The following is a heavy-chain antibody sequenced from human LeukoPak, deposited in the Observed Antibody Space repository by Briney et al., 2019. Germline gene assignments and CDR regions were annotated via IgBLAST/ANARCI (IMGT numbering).Heavy chain of an antibody. D-gene: IGHD6-19*01. Sequence: PGGSLILSCAASGFTFSNYDMHWVRQGIGKGLEWVSAIGDGGATYYPGSVKGRFTISRDNAKNSLYLQMNSLRAEDTAVYYCARGILSSGWYDSWGQGTLVTVSS. CDR2: IGDGGAT. V-gene: IGHV3-13*01. CDR1: GFTFSNYD. J-gene: IGHJ5*01. CDR3: ARGILSSGWYDS.